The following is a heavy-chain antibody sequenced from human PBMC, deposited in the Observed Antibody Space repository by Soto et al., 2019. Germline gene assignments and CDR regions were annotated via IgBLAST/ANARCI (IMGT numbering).Heavy chain of an antibody. V-gene: IGHV4-30-4*01. CDR1: GGSISGGVYY. Sequence: QVQLQESGPGLVKPSQTLSLTCTVSGGSISGGVYYWSWIRQPPGKGLEWIGYIFDSGSTYYNPSLKSRVTKAVDTSKSQFALRLSSVTAADTAVYYCARAIIPLTTDWYFDLWGRGTLVTVSS. J-gene: IGHJ2*01. CDR3: ARAIIPLTTDWYFDL. CDR2: IFDSGST. D-gene: IGHD4-17*01.